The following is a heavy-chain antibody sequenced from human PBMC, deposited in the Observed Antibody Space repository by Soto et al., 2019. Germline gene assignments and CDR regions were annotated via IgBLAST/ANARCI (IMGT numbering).Heavy chain of an antibody. Sequence: GGSLRLSCVASGFSFSIYGMYWVRQAPGKGLEWVAAISYDGSNKYYVDSVRGRFTISRDNSKNTVYLQMNSLRAEDTAVYYCAKPYSGSPPKNFDYWGQGALVTVSS. CDR3: AKPYSGSPPKNFDY. V-gene: IGHV3-30*18. J-gene: IGHJ4*01. CDR2: ISYDGSNK. D-gene: IGHD1-26*01. CDR1: GFSFSIYG.